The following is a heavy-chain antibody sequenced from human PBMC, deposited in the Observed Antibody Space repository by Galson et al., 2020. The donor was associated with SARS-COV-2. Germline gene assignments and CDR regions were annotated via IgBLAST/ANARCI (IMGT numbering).Heavy chain of an antibody. Sequence: QLGESLKISCAASGFTVSSNYMSWVRQAPGKGLEWVSVIYSGGSTYYADSVKGRFTISRDNSKNTLYLQMNSLRAEDTAVYYCARVRTPKYCSGGSCPGYFDYWGQGTLVTVSS. J-gene: IGHJ4*02. CDR3: ARVRTPKYCSGGSCPGYFDY. CDR2: IYSGGST. CDR1: GFTVSSNY. D-gene: IGHD2-15*01. V-gene: IGHV3-66*02.